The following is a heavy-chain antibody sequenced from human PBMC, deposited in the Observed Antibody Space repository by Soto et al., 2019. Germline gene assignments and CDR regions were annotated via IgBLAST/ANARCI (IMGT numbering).Heavy chain of an antibody. CDR2: IYPGDSDT. Sequence: GESLKISCKGSGYSFTSYWIGWVRQMPGKGLEWMGIIYPGDSDTRYTPSFQGQVTISADTSISTAYLQWSSLKASDTAMYYCARAYLGHCGGGSCYSSWFDPWGQGTLVTVSS. V-gene: IGHV5-51*01. CDR1: GYSFTSYW. D-gene: IGHD2-15*01. CDR3: ARAYLGHCGGGSCYSSWFDP. J-gene: IGHJ5*02.